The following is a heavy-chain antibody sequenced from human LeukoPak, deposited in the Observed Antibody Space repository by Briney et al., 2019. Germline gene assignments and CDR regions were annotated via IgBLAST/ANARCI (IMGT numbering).Heavy chain of an antibody. Sequence: GGSLRLSCAASGFTFSTYAMSWVRQAPGKGLEWVSIISGSGTVTYYADSVKGRFTISRDNSKNTLYLQMNSLRAEDTAVYYCAKTSVGGGRIIGSGYFDNWGQGTLVTVSS. J-gene: IGHJ4*02. D-gene: IGHD2-15*01. CDR3: AKTSVGGGRIIGSGYFDN. CDR2: ISGSGTVT. V-gene: IGHV3-23*01. CDR1: GFTFSTYA.